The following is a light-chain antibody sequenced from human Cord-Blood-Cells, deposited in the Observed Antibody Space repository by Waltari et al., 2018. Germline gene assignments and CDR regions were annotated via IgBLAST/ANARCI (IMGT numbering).Light chain of an antibody. J-gene: IGKJ2*01. CDR3: QQYGSSYT. CDR2: GAS. Sequence: EIVFTQSPGTLSLSPGERATLSCRASQSVSSSYLAWYQPKPGQAPRLLIYGASSRATGIPDRFSGSGSGTDFTLTISRLEPEDFAVYYCQQYGSSYTFGQGTKLEIK. CDR1: QSVSSSY. V-gene: IGKV3-20*01.